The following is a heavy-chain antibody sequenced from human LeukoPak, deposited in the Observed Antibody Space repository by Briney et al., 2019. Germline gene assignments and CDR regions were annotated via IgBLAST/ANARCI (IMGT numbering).Heavy chain of an antibody. CDR2: INHSGST. Sequence: SETLSLTCAVYGGSFSGYYWSWIRQPPGKGLEWIGEINHSGSTNYNPSLKSRVTISVDTSKNQFSLKLSSVTAADTAAYYCASLRRIRLSPFDYWGQGTLVTVSS. D-gene: IGHD2-15*01. V-gene: IGHV4-34*01. CDR1: GGSFSGYY. J-gene: IGHJ4*02. CDR3: ASLRRIRLSPFDY.